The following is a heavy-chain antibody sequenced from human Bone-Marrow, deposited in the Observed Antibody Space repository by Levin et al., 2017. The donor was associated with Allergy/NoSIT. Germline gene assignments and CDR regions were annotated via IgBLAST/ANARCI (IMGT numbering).Heavy chain of an antibody. D-gene: IGHD2-15*01. Sequence: PGASVKVSCKTSGGSFSSYALHWVRQAPGQGLEWMGGIIPVFGTPNYAHKFKGRVTITADESTSTAYMELSSLRSEDTAVYYCARDSVVYIAGYCSGGNCQSFTYWGQGTLITVSS. CDR3: ARDSVVYIAGYCSGGNCQSFTY. V-gene: IGHV1-69*13. CDR1: GGSFSSYA. CDR2: IIPVFGTP. J-gene: IGHJ4*02.